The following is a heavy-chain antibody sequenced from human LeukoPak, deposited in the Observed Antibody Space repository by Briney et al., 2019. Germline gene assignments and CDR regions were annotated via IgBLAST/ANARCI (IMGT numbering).Heavy chain of an antibody. CDR2: ISYDGGNK. CDR3: ARAGGVVAAIDY. D-gene: IGHD2-15*01. J-gene: IGHJ4*02. CDR1: GFTFSSCG. Sequence: GRSLRLSCAASGFTFSSCGMHWVRQAPGKGLEWVAVISYDGGNKYYADSVKGRFTISRDNSKNTLYLQMNSLRAEDTAVYYCARAGGVVAAIDYWGQGTLVTVSS. V-gene: IGHV3-30*03.